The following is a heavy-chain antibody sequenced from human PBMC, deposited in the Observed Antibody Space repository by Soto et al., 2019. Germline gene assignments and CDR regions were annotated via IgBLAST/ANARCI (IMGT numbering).Heavy chain of an antibody. CDR1: GGSISSYY. CDR2: IYYSGST. CDR3: ARGIVPAAARVEYYYYYYMDV. Sequence: SETLSLTCTVSGGSISSYYWSWIRQPPGKGLEWIGYIYYSGSTNYNPSLKSRVTISVDTSKNQFSLKLSSVTAADTAVYYCARGIVPAAARVEYYYYYYMDVWGKGTTVTVSS. J-gene: IGHJ6*03. V-gene: IGHV4-59*01. D-gene: IGHD2-2*01.